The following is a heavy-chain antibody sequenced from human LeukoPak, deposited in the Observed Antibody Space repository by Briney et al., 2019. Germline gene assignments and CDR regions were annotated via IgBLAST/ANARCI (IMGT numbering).Heavy chain of an antibody. CDR2: IIPIFGIA. Sequence: ASVKVSCKASGGTLSSYAISWVRQAPGEGLEWRGRIIPIFGIANYAQKFQGRVTITADKSTSTAYMELSSLRSEDTAVYYCASGPIVVVVAAYFDYWGQGTLVTVSS. J-gene: IGHJ4*02. CDR1: GGTLSSYA. V-gene: IGHV1-69*04. CDR3: ASGPIVVVVAAYFDY. D-gene: IGHD2-15*01.